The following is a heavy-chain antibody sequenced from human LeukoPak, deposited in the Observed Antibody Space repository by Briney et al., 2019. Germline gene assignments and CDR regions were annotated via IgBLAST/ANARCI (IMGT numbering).Heavy chain of an antibody. Sequence: SETLSPTCTVSGGSISSSSYYWGWIRQPPGKGLEWIGSIYYSGSTYYNPSLKSRVTISVDTSKNQFSLKLSSVTAADTAVYYCARGNGHWFDPWGQGTLVTVSS. J-gene: IGHJ5*02. CDR3: ARGNGHWFDP. D-gene: IGHD2-8*01. V-gene: IGHV4-39*01. CDR2: IYYSGST. CDR1: GGSISSSSYY.